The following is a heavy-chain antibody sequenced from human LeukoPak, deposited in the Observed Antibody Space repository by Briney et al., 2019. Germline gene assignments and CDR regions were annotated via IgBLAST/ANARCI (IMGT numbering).Heavy chain of an antibody. CDR3: AVDCSSTSCPYYYYYMDV. J-gene: IGHJ6*03. CDR1: GFTFSSYA. V-gene: IGHV3-30-3*01. Sequence: GGSLRLSCAASGFTFSSYAMHWVRQAPGKGLEWVAVISYDGSNKYYADSVKGRFTISRDNAKNSLYLQMNSLRAEDTAVYYCAVDCSSTSCPYYYYYMDVWGKGTTVTVSS. CDR2: ISYDGSNK. D-gene: IGHD2-2*01.